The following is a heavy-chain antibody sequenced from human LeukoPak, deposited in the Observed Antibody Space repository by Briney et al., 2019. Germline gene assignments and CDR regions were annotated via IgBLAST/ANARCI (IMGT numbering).Heavy chain of an antibody. CDR2: INPSGGST. V-gene: IGHV1-46*01. CDR1: GYTFTSYY. Sequence: ASVKVSCTASGYTFTSYYMHWVRQAPGQGLEWMGIINPSGGSTSYAQKFQGRVTMTRDMSTSTVYMELSSLRSEDTAVYYCERTVVVTAEHAFDIWGQGTMVTVSS. D-gene: IGHD2-21*02. CDR3: ERTVVVTAEHAFDI. J-gene: IGHJ3*02.